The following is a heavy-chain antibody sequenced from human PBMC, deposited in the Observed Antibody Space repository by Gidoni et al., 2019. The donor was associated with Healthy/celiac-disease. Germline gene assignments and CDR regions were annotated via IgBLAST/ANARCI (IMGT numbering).Heavy chain of an antibody. D-gene: IGHD3-9*01. V-gene: IGHV4-34*01. CDR3: ARGRGVWVTGYQY. Sequence: QVQLQQWGAGLLKPSETLSLTYAVYGGSFSGYYWSWIRQPPGKGLEWIGESNHSGSTNYNPSLKSRVTISVDTSKNQFSLKLSSVTAADTAVYYCARGRGVWVTGYQYWGQGTLVTVSS. CDR1: GGSFSGYY. J-gene: IGHJ4*02. CDR2: SNHSGST.